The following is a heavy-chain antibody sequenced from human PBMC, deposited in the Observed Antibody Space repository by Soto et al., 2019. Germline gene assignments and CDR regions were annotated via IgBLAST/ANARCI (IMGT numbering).Heavy chain of an antibody. CDR3: ARTGYRGYYTFDS. CDR1: VGTFSIYA. V-gene: IGHV1-69*12. J-gene: IGHJ4*02. D-gene: IGHD3-3*01. CDR2: IIPIFGTA. Sequence: QVQLVQSGAEVKKPGSSVKVSCKASVGTFSIYAISWVRQAPGQGLEWMGGIIPIFGTANYAQNFQGRVTITADESTSTAYMELSRLRSEDTAVYYGARTGYRGYYTFDSWRQGTLVTFSS.